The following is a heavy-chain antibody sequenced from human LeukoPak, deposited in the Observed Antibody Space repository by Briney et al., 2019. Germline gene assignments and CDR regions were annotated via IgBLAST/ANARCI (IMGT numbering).Heavy chain of an antibody. Sequence: GGSLRLSCAASGFTVSSNYMSWVRQAPGKGLEWVSIIYSGGSKDYTDSVKGRLTISRDNSKNTLYLQMNRLRAEDTAVYYCARIGPNGSGWYPFDYWGQGTLVTVSS. V-gene: IGHV3-53*01. CDR2: IYSGGSK. D-gene: IGHD6-19*01. CDR3: ARIGPNGSGWYPFDY. CDR1: GFTVSSNY. J-gene: IGHJ4*02.